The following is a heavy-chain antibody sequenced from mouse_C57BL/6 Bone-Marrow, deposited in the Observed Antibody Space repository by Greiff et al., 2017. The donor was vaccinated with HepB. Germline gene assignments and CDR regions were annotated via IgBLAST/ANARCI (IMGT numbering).Heavy chain of an antibody. D-gene: IGHD1-1*02. CDR2: IDPSDSET. Sequence: QVQLQQPGAELVRPGSSVKLSCKASGYTFTSYWMHWVKQRPIQGLEWIGNIDPSDSETHYNQKFKDKATLTVEKSSSTAYMQLSSLTSEDSAVYYCARGGTMPLDYWGQGTTLTVSS. V-gene: IGHV1-52*01. J-gene: IGHJ2*01. CDR1: GYTFTSYW. CDR3: ARGGTMPLDY.